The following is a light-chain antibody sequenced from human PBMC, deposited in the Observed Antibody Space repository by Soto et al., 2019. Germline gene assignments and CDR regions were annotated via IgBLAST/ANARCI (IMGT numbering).Light chain of an antibody. Sequence: EIVLTQSPGTLSLSPGERATLSCRASQSVSSSYLAWYQQKPGQAPRLLIYGPSSRATGIPDRFSGSGSGTEFTLTISSLRSEDFAVYFCQQYYNWPRTFGQGTKVDIK. J-gene: IGKJ1*01. CDR1: QSVSSSY. CDR3: QQYYNWPRT. CDR2: GPS. V-gene: IGKV3-20*01.